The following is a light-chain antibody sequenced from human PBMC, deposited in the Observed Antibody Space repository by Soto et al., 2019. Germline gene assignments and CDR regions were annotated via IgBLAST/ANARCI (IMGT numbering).Light chain of an antibody. CDR2: DVS. V-gene: IGLV2-14*01. CDR3: SSYTSSSTLEV. J-gene: IGLJ1*01. Sequence: LTQPASVSGSPGQSITISCTGTSSDVGGYNYVSWYQQHPGKAPKLMIYDVSNRPSGVSNRFSGSKSGNTASLTISELQAEDEADYYCSSYTSSSTLEVFGTGTKVTVL. CDR1: SSDVGGYNY.